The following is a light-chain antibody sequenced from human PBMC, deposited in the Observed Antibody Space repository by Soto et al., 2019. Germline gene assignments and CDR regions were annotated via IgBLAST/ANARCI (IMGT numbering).Light chain of an antibody. V-gene: IGKV4-1*01. Sequence: DIVMTQSPDSLAVSLGERATINCKSSQNVLYSSDNNNYLAWYQQKPGQPPKLLIYWASIRESGVPDLFSGSGSGTDFTLTISSLQAEDAAVYYCQQDYTTPWTFGHGTKVEIK. CDR3: QQDYTTPWT. CDR1: QNVLYSSDNNNY. J-gene: IGKJ1*01. CDR2: WAS.